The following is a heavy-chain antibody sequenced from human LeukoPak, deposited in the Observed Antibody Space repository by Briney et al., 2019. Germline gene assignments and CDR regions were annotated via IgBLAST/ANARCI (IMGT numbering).Heavy chain of an antibody. Sequence: GESLKISSKGSGYSFTSYYIGWVRQMPGRGLEWMGIIYPGDSDTRYSPSFQGQVTISADKSISTAYLQWSSLKASDTAMYYCARQTTVTTPQTYWGQGTLVTVSS. CDR1: GYSFTSYY. CDR3: ARQTTVTTPQTY. V-gene: IGHV5-51*01. D-gene: IGHD4-17*01. J-gene: IGHJ4*02. CDR2: IYPGDSDT.